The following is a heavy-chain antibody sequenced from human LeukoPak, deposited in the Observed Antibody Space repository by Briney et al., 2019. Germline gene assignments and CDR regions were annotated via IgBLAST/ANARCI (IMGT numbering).Heavy chain of an antibody. CDR2: IDPSDSYT. D-gene: IGHD3-9*01. J-gene: IGHJ3*02. CDR3: AIPILTGYYSDAFDI. CDR1: GYSFTCYW. Sequence: PGESLKISCKGFGYSFTCYWIGWVRQMPGKGQEWMGRIDPSDSYTNYRPSFQGHVPSSADKSISTAYLQWSSLKASDTAMYYCAIPILTGYYSDAFDIWGQGTMVTVSS. V-gene: IGHV5-10-1*01.